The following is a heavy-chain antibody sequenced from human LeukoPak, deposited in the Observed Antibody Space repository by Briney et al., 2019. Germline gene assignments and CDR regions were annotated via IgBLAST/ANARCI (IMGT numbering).Heavy chain of an antibody. CDR3: ARGYGSGNYFLDS. V-gene: IGHV4-34*01. J-gene: IGHJ4*02. Sequence: PSETLSLTCAVYGGSFSGYYRSWIRQPPGKGLEWIGEINHSGSTNNNPSLKGRVTISVDTSKNQFSLKLTSVTAADTAFYYCARGYGSGNYFLDSWGQGTLVTVSS. CDR1: GGSFSGYY. CDR2: INHSGST. D-gene: IGHD3-10*01.